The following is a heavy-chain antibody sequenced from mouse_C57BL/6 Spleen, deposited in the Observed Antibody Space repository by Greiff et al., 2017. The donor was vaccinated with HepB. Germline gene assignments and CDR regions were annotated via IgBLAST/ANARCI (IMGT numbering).Heavy chain of an antibody. CDR1: GYTFTDYY. D-gene: IGHD1-1*01. CDR2: INPNNGGT. Sequence: EVQLQQSGPELVKPGASVKISCKASGYTFTDYYMNWVKQSHGKSLEWIGDINPNNGGTSYNQKFKGKATLTVDKSSSTAYMELRRLTSEVSAVDFCARIGYYGSSYVGYAMDYWGQGTSVTVSS. CDR3: ARIGYYGSSYVGYAMDY. J-gene: IGHJ4*01. V-gene: IGHV1-26*01.